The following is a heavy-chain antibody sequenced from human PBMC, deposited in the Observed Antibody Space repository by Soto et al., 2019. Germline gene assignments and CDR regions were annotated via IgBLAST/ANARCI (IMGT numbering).Heavy chain of an antibody. CDR3: AKDKEFSH. Sequence: GGSLRLSCAASGFTFSSYGMHWVRQAPGKGLEWVAVISYDGSNKYYADSVKGRFTISRDNSKNTLYLQMNSLRAEDTAVYYCAKDKEFSHWGQGTLVTVSS. CDR2: ISYDGSNK. CDR1: GFTFSSYG. J-gene: IGHJ4*02. D-gene: IGHD3-10*01. V-gene: IGHV3-30*18.